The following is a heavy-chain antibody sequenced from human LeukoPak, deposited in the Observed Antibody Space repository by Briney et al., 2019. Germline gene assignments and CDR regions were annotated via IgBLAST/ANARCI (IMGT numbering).Heavy chain of an antibody. J-gene: IGHJ4*02. CDR2: ISYDGSNK. CDR3: AKDSEQRSYYYGSGSPLKNYFDY. Sequence: PGRSLRLSCAASGFTFSSYGMHWVRQAPGKGLEWVAVISYDGSNKYYADSVKGRFTISRDNSKNTLYLQMNSLRAEDTAVYYCAKDSEQRSYYYGSGSPLKNYFDYWGQGTLVTVSS. V-gene: IGHV3-30*18. CDR1: GFTFSSYG. D-gene: IGHD3-10*01.